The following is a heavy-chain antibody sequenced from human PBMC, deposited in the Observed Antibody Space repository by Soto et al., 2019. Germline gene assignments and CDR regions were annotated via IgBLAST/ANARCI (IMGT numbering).Heavy chain of an antibody. CDR1: GFTFSSHA. D-gene: IGHD3-3*01. CDR2: ISSSGISK. CDR3: AKTGLEWELDY. Sequence: EVPLLESGGGLVQPGGSLRLSCAASGFTFSSHAMSWVRQAPGKGLQWISSISSSGISKYYADSVKGRFTISRDDSKNTLYLQMNSLRADDTAVYYCAKTGLEWELDYWGQGTLVTVSS. J-gene: IGHJ4*02. V-gene: IGHV3-23*01.